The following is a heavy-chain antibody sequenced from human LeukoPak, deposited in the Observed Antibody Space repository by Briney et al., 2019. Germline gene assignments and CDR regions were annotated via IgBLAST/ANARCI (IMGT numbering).Heavy chain of an antibody. D-gene: IGHD5-12*01. CDR1: GGSFSGYY. Sequence: SETLSLTCAVYGGSFSGYYWSWIRQPPGKGLEWIGEINHSGSTNYNPSLKSRVTISVDTSKNQFSLKLSSVTAADTAVYYCARGSGYSDYWDYYYGMDVWGQGPTVTVSS. J-gene: IGHJ6*02. CDR3: ARGSGYSDYWDYYYGMDV. CDR2: INHSGST. V-gene: IGHV4-34*01.